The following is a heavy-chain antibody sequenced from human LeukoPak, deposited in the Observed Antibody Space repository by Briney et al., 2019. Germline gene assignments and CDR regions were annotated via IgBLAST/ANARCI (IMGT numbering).Heavy chain of an antibody. CDR1: GFTFEDYA. CDR3: AKDILGPGGMDV. J-gene: IGHJ6*02. V-gene: IGHV3-43*02. Sequence: GGSLRLSCAASGFTFEDYAMHWVRQAPGKGLEWVSLITGDGGGTYCTDSVKGRFIISRDNSKNSLYLQMNSLRTEDTALYYCAKDILGPGGMDVWGQGTTVTVSS. D-gene: IGHD3-16*01. CDR2: ITGDGGGT.